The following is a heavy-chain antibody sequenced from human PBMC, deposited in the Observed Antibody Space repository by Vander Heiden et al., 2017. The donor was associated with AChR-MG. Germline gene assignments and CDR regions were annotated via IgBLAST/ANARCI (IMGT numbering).Heavy chain of an antibody. CDR1: GFTFSTYG. J-gene: IGHJ6*02. D-gene: IGHD5-18*01. CDR2: IRYDGSNK. V-gene: IGHV3-30*02. CDR3: AKDRGTAMVLYYYYYGMDV. Sequence: QVQLVESGGVVVQPGGSLRLSCAASGFTFSTYGMHWVRQVPGKGLEWVAFIRYDGSNKYYADSVKGRFTISRDNSKNTLYLQMNSLRAEDTAVYYCAKDRGTAMVLYYYYYGMDVWGQGTTVTVSS.